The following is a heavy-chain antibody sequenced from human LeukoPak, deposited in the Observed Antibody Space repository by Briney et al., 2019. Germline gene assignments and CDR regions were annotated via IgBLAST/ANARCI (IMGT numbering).Heavy chain of an antibody. D-gene: IGHD1-26*01. CDR3: AIIVRGF. Sequence: SETLPLTCTVSGGSISSSSDYWGWIRQPPGKGLEWIGSIYYTGSTYYNPSLRSRVAISVDTSKNQFSLKLSSVTAADTAVYYCAIIVRGFLGQGTMVTVSS. V-gene: IGHV4-39*01. CDR1: GGSISSSSDY. CDR2: IYYTGST. J-gene: IGHJ3*01.